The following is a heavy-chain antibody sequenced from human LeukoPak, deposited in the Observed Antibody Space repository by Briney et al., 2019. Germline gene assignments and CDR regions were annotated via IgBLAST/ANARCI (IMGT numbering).Heavy chain of an antibody. Sequence: GGSLRLSCAVSGFTSSDYWMHWVRQAPGKGLVWVSRFKNDGSSATYADSVKGRFTISRDEAKNTLYLQMNSLRVEDTAVYYCARLARVGYNSYVYWGQGTLVTVSS. J-gene: IGHJ1*01. CDR1: GFTSSDYW. D-gene: IGHD5-24*01. V-gene: IGHV3-74*01. CDR3: ARLARVGYNSYVY. CDR2: FKNDGSSA.